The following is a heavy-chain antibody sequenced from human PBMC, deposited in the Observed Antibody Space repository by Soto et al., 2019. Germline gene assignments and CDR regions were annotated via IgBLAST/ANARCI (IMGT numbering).Heavy chain of an antibody. J-gene: IGHJ4*02. CDR1: GVSFSGYY. Sequence: SEPLALTCAVYGVSFSGYYWSWIRQPPGKGLEWIGYIYYSGSTNYNPSLKSRVTISVDTSKNQFSLKLSSVTAADTAVYYCARSEQGIAAAGTFAQDYWGQGTLVTVSS. CDR3: ARSEQGIAAAGTFAQDY. V-gene: IGHV4-59*01. CDR2: IYYSGST. D-gene: IGHD6-13*01.